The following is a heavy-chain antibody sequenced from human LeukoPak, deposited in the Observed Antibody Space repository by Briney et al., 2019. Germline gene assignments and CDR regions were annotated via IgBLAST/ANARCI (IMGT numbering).Heavy chain of an antibody. Sequence: GGSLRLSCAASGFTFSDCAMSWVRQAPGKGLEWVSGISGSGAGTYYADSVKGRFTISRDNSKNTLYLQMNSLRAEDTAVYYCAKMVREFYTISYYFDYWGQGTLVTVSS. CDR1: GFTFSDCA. J-gene: IGHJ4*02. D-gene: IGHD2-8*01. CDR2: ISGSGAGT. V-gene: IGHV3-23*01. CDR3: AKMVREFYTISYYFDY.